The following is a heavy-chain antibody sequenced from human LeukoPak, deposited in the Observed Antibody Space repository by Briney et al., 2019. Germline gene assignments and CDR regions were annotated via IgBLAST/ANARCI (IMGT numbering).Heavy chain of an antibody. V-gene: IGHV2-70*04. CDR3: ARNYRNTLGGHFDI. CDR1: GFSLTTRGMC. CDR2: IDWDDEK. Sequence: KESGPTLVNPTQTLTLTCTFSGFSLTTRGMCVSWIRQPPGKALEWLARIDWDDEKFYRTSPKTRLTIAKDTSKHQVVLTMTNVDPVDTATYYCARNYRNTLGGHFDIWGQGTMVTVSS. D-gene: IGHD4-11*01. J-gene: IGHJ3*02.